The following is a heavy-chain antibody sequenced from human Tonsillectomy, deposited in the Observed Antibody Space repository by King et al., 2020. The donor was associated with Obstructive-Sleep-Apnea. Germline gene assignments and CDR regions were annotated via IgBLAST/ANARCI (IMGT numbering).Heavy chain of an antibody. CDR2: PSGSGAGR. V-gene: IGHV3-23*04. J-gene: IGHJ6*02. D-gene: IGHD3-9*01. Sequence: VQLVESGGGLVQPGGSLRLSCAASGFTYIIYAMNWVRQVPGAGLEWVSGPSGSGAGRYYASSVEGRFTISRDNSKNTVYLQMNSLSAEDTALYYCAKGRFFDPWDGMDVWGQGTTVTVSS. CDR1: GFTYIIYA. CDR3: AKGRFFDPWDGMDV.